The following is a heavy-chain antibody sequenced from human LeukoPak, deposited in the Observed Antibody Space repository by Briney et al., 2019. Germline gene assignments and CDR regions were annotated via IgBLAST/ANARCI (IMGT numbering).Heavy chain of an antibody. CDR3: AREPPEYSTSGYMDV. V-gene: IGHV4-34*01. Sequence: SETLSLTCADYGGSFSGYYWSWIRQPPGKGLEWIGEINHSGSTNYNPSLKSRVTISVDTSKNQFSLKLSSVTAADTAVYYCAREPPEYSTSGYMDVWGKGTTVTVSS. D-gene: IGHD6-6*01. CDR2: INHSGST. CDR1: GGSFSGYY. J-gene: IGHJ6*03.